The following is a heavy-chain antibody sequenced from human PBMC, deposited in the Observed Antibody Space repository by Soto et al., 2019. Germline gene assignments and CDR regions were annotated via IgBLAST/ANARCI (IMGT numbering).Heavy chain of an antibody. CDR1: GFTVSHYY. CDR2: IYSGDST. Sequence: GGSLRLSCATSGFTVSHYYMTWVRQAPGKGLESVSVIYSGDSTDYADSVKGRFTMSRDKSKKMLYLQMNNLKAEDTAVYYCAAAYDNLPLNAFNFWVQGTMVTVSS. D-gene: IGHD3-22*01. CDR3: AAAYDNLPLNAFNF. V-gene: IGHV3-53*01. J-gene: IGHJ3*01.